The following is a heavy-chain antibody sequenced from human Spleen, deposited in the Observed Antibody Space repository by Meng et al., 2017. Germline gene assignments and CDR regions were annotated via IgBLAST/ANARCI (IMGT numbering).Heavy chain of an antibody. CDR2: ISGSGGST. CDR3: ARVMNSNFWSSPSH. Sequence: GGSLRLSCAVSGYSITGSYNWGWIRQSPGKGLEWVSAISGSGGSTYYADSVKGRFTISRDNSKNTLYLQMNSLRVEDTAVYFCARVMNSNFWSSPSHWGLGTLVTVSS. J-gene: IGHJ4*02. CDR1: GYSITGSYN. D-gene: IGHD3-3*01. V-gene: IGHV3-23*01.